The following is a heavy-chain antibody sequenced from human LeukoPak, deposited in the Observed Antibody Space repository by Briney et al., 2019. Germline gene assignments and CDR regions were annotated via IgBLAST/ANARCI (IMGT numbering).Heavy chain of an antibody. Sequence: NPSETLSLTCTVSGGSINTNSYSWGWIRQAPGKGLELIGSIYYSGTTYYNPSLRSRVTISVDTSKNQFSLKLSSVTAADTAVYYCARGTVYDFWDQGTLVTVSS. CDR2: IYYSGTT. CDR3: ARGTVYDF. CDR1: GGSINTNSYS. J-gene: IGHJ4*02. V-gene: IGHV4-39*01. D-gene: IGHD2-8*01.